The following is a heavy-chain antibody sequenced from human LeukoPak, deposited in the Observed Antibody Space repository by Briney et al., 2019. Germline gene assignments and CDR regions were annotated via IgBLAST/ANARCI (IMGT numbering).Heavy chain of an antibody. J-gene: IGHJ5*02. Sequence: GSLRLSCATSGFSFYDAWLSWVRQAPGKGLEWIGYIYYSGSTNYNPSLKSRVTISVDTSKNQFSLKLSSVTAADTAVYYCARSFSGAAGNNWFDPWGQGTLVTVSS. D-gene: IGHD6-13*01. CDR3: ARSFSGAAGNNWFDP. V-gene: IGHV4-59*01. CDR2: IYYSGST. CDR1: GFSFYDAW.